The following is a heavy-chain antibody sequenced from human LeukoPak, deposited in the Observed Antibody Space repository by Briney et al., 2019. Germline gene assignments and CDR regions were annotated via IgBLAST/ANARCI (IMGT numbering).Heavy chain of an antibody. J-gene: IGHJ4*02. CDR2: IISIFGTA. D-gene: IGHD5-18*01. CDR1: GGTFSSYA. Sequence: ASVKVSCKASGGTFSSYAISWVRQAPGQGLEWMGRIISIFGTANYAQKFQGRVTITTDESTSTAYMELSSLRSEDTAVYYCSRGREQLWSPYDYWGQGTLVTVSS. V-gene: IGHV1-69*05. CDR3: SRGREQLWSPYDY.